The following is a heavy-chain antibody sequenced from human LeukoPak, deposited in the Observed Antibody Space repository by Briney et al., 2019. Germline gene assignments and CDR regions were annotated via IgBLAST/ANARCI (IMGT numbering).Heavy chain of an antibody. V-gene: IGHV1-69*05. CDR2: TIPIFGTA. D-gene: IGHD6-6*01. CDR3: ARGKAYSSSSCDY. J-gene: IGHJ4*02. Sequence: SVKVSCKASGYTFTSYAISWVRQAPGQGLEWMGGTIPIFGTANYAQKFQGRVTITTDESTSTAYMELSSLRSEDTAVYYCARGKAYSSSSCDYCGQGTLVTVSS. CDR1: GYTFTSYA.